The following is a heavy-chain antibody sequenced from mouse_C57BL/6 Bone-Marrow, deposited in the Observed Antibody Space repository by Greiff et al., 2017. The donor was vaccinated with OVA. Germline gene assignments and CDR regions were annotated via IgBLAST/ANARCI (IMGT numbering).Heavy chain of an antibody. J-gene: IGHJ1*03. Sequence: EVQLVESGAGLVKPGGSLKLSCAASGFTFSSYAMSWVRQTPEKRLEWVAYISRGGDYIYYADTVQGRFTISRDNARNTLYLQMSSLKSEDTAMYYCTRGRRGVVATSSSWYCDVWGTGTTVTVSS. CDR3: TRGRRGVVATSSSWYCDV. CDR2: ISRGGDYI. D-gene: IGHD1-1*01. V-gene: IGHV5-9-1*02. CDR1: GFTFSSYA.